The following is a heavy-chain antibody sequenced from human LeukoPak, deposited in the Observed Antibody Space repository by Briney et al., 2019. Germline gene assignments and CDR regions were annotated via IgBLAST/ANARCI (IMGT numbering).Heavy chain of an antibody. J-gene: IGHJ4*02. D-gene: IGHD3-3*01. CDR3: ARRRDFFDY. Sequence: SETLSVTCTVSGGSISTYYCSWIRQPPGRGLEWIGYIYYSGSTKYNPALESRVTISVDTSQNQFSLKLNSVIAADTAVYYCARRRDFFDYWGQGTLVTVSS. V-gene: IGHV4-59*01. CDR1: GGSISTYY. CDR2: IYYSGST.